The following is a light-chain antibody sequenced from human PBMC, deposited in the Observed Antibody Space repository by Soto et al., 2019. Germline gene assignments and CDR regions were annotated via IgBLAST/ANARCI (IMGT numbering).Light chain of an antibody. CDR2: GPS. J-gene: IGKJ2*01. V-gene: IGKV3-15*01. CDR1: QSVSSN. CDR3: QQYNNWPPYT. Sequence: EIVMTQSPATLSVSPGERATLSGRASQSVSSNLAWYQQKPGQAPRLLIYGPSTRATGIPARFSGSGSGTEFTLTISSLQSEDFAVYYCQQYNNWPPYTFGQGTKLEIK.